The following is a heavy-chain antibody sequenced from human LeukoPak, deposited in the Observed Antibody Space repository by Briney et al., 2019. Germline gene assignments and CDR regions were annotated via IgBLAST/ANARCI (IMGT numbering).Heavy chain of an antibody. V-gene: IGHV3-74*01. CDR2: INSDGSST. J-gene: IGHJ4*02. CDR1: GFTFSNYG. D-gene: IGHD3-22*01. Sequence: GGSLRLSCAASGFTFSNYGMHWVRQAPGKGLVWVSRINSDGSSTSYADSVKGRFTISRDNAKNTLYLQMNSLRAEDTAVYYCTRSGYYSIYWGQGTLVTVSS. CDR3: TRSGYYSIY.